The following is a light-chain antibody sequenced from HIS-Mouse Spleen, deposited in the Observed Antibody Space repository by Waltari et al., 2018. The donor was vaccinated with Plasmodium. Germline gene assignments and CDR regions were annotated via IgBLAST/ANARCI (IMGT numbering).Light chain of an antibody. Sequence: TQSTATLSVSPGERATLSCRASQSVSSNLAWYQQKPGQDPRLLIYGASTRATGIPARFSGSGSGTEFTLTISSLQSEDFAVYYCQQYNNWSFTFGPGTKVDIK. CDR1: QSVSSN. CDR3: QQYNNWSFT. CDR2: GAS. J-gene: IGKJ3*01. V-gene: IGKV3-15*01.